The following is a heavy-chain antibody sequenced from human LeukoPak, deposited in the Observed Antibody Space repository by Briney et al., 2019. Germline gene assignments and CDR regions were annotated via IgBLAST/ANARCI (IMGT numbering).Heavy chain of an antibody. CDR3: ARTPPLDCGGDCLADAFDI. D-gene: IGHD2-21*02. CDR1: GGSISSYN. J-gene: IGHJ3*02. CDR2: IYYSGST. V-gene: IGHV4-59*01. Sequence: SETLSLTCTVSGGSISSYNWSWIRQPPGKGLEWIGYIYYSGSTNYNPSLKSRVTISVDTSKNQFSLKLSSVTAADTAVYYCARTPPLDCGGDCLADAFDIWGQGTMVTVSS.